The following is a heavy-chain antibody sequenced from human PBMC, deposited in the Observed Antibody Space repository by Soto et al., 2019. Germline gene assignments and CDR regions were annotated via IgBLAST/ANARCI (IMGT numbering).Heavy chain of an antibody. CDR3: ARQEDVPAAKYYYGMDV. CDR2: IYYSGST. D-gene: IGHD2-2*01. Sequence: PSETLSLTCTVSGGSISSSSYYWGWIRQPPGKGLEWIGSIYYSGSTYYNPSLKSRVTISVDTSKNQFSLKLSSVTAADTAVYYCARQEDVPAAKYYYGMDVWGQGTTVTVSS. CDR1: GGSISSSSYY. V-gene: IGHV4-39*01. J-gene: IGHJ6*02.